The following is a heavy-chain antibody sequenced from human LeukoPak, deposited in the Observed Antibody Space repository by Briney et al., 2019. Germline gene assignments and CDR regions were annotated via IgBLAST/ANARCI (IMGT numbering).Heavy chain of an antibody. D-gene: IGHD3-10*01. Sequence: ASVKVSCKPSAYTFTSFYIRWVRQAPGQGLEWMGMINPSGGSTTYAQKFQGRVTMTRDTSTSTVYLELSSLRSEDTAVYYCARDQGSGSYGLANYWGQGTLVTVSS. CDR1: AYTFTSFY. V-gene: IGHV1-46*01. J-gene: IGHJ4*02. CDR3: ARDQGSGSYGLANY. CDR2: INPSGGST.